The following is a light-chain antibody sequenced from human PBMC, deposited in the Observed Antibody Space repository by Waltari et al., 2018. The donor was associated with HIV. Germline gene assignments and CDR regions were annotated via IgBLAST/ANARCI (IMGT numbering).Light chain of an antibody. V-gene: IGLV1-40*01. CDR1: NSNLGTPG. CDR3: QSSDSTLSGSV. J-gene: IGLJ2*01. CDR2: NTN. Sequence: QSVLTQPPSVSGAPGQRVTLSCTGSNSNLGTPGVHWYQQFPGTAPQLLIYNTNSRPSGVPDRFSGSKSGTSASLAITGLQAEDEADYFCQSSDSTLSGSVFGGGTKLTVL.